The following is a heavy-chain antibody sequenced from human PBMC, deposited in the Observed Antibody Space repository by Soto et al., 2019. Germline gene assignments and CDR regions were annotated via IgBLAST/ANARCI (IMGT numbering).Heavy chain of an antibody. CDR1: GGSISSGGYY. Sequence: SETPSLTCTVSGGSISSGGYYWSWIRQHPGKGLEWIGYIYYSGSTYYNPSLKSRVTISVDTSKNQFSLKLSSVTAADTAVYYCARVHVMVVAGSTFDYWGHGTLVTVSS. CDR2: IYYSGST. J-gene: IGHJ4*01. CDR3: ARVHVMVVAGSTFDY. V-gene: IGHV4-31*03. D-gene: IGHD6-19*01.